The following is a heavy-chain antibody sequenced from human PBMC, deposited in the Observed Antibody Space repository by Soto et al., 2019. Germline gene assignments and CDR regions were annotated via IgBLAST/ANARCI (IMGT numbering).Heavy chain of an antibody. CDR2: IYPGDSDT. D-gene: IGHD6-13*01. CDR1: GYSFTGYW. CDR3: ARTAAAGKYYYGVDV. V-gene: IGHV5-51*01. J-gene: IGHJ6*02. Sequence: GESLKISCKGSGYSFTGYWIGWVRQMPGKGLEWMGIIYPGDSDTRHSPSFQGQVTISADKSFSTAYLQWSSLKASDTAMYYCARTAAAGKYYYGVDVWGQGTTVTVSS.